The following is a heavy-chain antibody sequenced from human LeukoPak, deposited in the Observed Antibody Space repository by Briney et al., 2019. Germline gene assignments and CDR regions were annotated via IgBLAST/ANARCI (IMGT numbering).Heavy chain of an antibody. CDR2: LSGSGGGT. J-gene: IGHJ4*02. CDR1: GITLSNYG. CDR3: AKRGVVNRVFLVGFHKEAYYFDS. V-gene: IGHV3-23*01. Sequence: VGSLRLSCAVSGITLSNYGMSWVRQAPGKGLEWVAGLSGSGGGTNYADSVQGRFTISRDNPKNTLYLQMNSLRAEDTAVYFCAKRGVVNRVFLVGFHKEAYYFDSWGQGALVTVSS. D-gene: IGHD3-10*01.